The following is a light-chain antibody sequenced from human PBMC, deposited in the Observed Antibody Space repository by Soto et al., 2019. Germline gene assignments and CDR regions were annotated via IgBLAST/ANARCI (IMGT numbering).Light chain of an antibody. CDR2: EVS. J-gene: IGLJ2*01. CDR1: SSDVGGYKY. Sequence: QSALTQPASVSGSPGQSITISCSGTSSDVGGYKYVAWYQQHPGKAPKLIIYEVSMRPSGVSDRFSGSKSGKTAYLTISGLQAEDEADSYCASYSGTSALAVLGGATKLTVL. CDR3: ASYSGTSALAV. V-gene: IGLV2-14*01.